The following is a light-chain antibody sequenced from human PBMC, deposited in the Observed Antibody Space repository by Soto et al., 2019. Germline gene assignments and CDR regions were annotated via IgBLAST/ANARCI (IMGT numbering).Light chain of an antibody. CDR3: QKYDSARWT. V-gene: IGKV1-27*01. J-gene: IGKJ1*01. CDR2: AAS. CDR1: QGITNY. Sequence: IHMTQSPSSLSASVGHSVTITRRASQGITNYLAWYQQKPGKVPRLLIYAASSLQSGVPSRFSGSGSGTDFTLTISSLQTEDVATYYCQKYDSARWTFGQGTKVDIK.